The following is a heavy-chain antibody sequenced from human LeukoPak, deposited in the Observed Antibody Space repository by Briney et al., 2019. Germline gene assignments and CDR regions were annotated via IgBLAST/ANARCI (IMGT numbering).Heavy chain of an antibody. CDR2: IYYSGST. Sequence: SETLSLTCTASGGSISSYYWSWIRQPPGKGREWIGYIYYSGSTNYNPSLKSRVTISLDTSKNQISLKLSSVTAADTAVYYCARHTTVVPPHYFDYWGQGTLVTVSS. J-gene: IGHJ4*02. CDR3: ARHTTVVPPHYFDY. V-gene: IGHV4-59*08. D-gene: IGHD4-23*01. CDR1: GGSISSYY.